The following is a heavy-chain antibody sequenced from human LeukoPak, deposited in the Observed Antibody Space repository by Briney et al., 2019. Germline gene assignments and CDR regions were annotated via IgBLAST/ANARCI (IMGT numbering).Heavy chain of an antibody. CDR3: ARLYGDYDY. J-gene: IGHJ4*02. V-gene: IGHV4-30-4*01. CDR2: IYYSGST. D-gene: IGHD4-17*01. Sequence: PSETLSLTCTVTGGAISSGDYYWSWIRQPPGKGLEWIGYIYYSGSTYYNPSLKSRVTIAVDTSKNQFSLKLSSVTAADTAVYYCARLYGDYDYWGQGTLVTVSS. CDR1: GGAISSGDYY.